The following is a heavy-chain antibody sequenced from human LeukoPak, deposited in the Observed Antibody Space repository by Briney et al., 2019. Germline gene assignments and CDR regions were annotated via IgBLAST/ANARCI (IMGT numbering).Heavy chain of an antibody. CDR2: IYTSGST. CDR3: ARGQRSRGPAAISYFDY. Sequence: SETLSLTCTVSGGSISSYYWSWIRQPAGKGLEWIGRIYTSGSTNYNPSLKSRVTMSVDTSKNQFSLKLSSVTAADTAVYYCARGQRSRGPAAISYFDYWGQGTLVTVSS. D-gene: IGHD2-2*01. J-gene: IGHJ4*02. V-gene: IGHV4-4*07. CDR1: GGSISSYY.